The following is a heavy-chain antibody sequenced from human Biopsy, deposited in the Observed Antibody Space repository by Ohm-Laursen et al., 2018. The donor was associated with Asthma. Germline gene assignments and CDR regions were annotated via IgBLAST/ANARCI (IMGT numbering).Heavy chain of an antibody. D-gene: IGHD3/OR15-3a*01. J-gene: IGHJ5*02. CDR2: INPNSGGT. CDR3: ARGQKSPGDWWFDP. Sequence: ASVKVSCKASGYTFTSYYMHWVRQAPGQGLEWMGRINPNSGGTNYAQKFQGRVTMTSDTSISTAYMELSRLRSDDTALYYCARGQKSPGDWWFDPWGQGTLVTVSS. V-gene: IGHV1-2*06. CDR1: GYTFTSYY.